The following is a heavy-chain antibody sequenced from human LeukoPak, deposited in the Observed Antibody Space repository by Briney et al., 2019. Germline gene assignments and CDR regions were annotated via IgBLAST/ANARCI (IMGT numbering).Heavy chain of an antibody. CDR1: GFTFSSYA. D-gene: IGHD3-22*01. V-gene: IGHV3-23*01. CDR3: AKDSMIGDYYDSSGSDAFDI. CDR2: ISGSGGST. J-gene: IGHJ3*02. Sequence: GGSLRLFCAASGFTFSSYAMSWVRQAPGKGLEWVSAISGSGGSTYYADSVKGRFTISRDNSKNTLYLQMNSLRAEDTAVYYCAKDSMIGDYYDSSGSDAFDIWGQGTMVTVSS.